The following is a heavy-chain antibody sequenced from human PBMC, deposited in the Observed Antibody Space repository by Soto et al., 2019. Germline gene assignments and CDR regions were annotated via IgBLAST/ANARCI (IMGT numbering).Heavy chain of an antibody. CDR3: ASAVSYDFWLDY. J-gene: IGHJ4*02. V-gene: IGHV4-59*08. CDR1: GGSTSSYY. Sequence: SETLSLTCTVSGGSTSSYYWSWIRQPPGKGLEWIGYIYYSGSTNYNPSLKSRVTISVDTSKNQFSLKLSSVTAADTAVYYCASAVSYDFWLDYWGQGTLVTVSS. CDR2: IYYSGST. D-gene: IGHD3-3*01.